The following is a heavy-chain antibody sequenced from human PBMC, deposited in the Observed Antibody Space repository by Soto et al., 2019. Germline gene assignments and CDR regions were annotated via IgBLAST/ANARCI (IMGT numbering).Heavy chain of an antibody. V-gene: IGHV3-15*07. CDR1: GFTFSNAW. J-gene: IGHJ6*02. D-gene: IGHD3-10*01. Sequence: GGSLRLSCAASGFTFSNAWMNWVRQAPGKGLEWVGRIKSKTDGGTTDYAAPVKGRFTISRDDSKNTLYLQMNSLKTEDTAVYYCTTDAGFGELLKYYGMDVWGQGTTVTVSS. CDR3: TTDAGFGELLKYYGMDV. CDR2: IKSKTDGGTT.